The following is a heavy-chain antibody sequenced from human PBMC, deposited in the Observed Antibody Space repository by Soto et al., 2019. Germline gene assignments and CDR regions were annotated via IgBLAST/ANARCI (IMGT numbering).Heavy chain of an antibody. CDR2: IIPIFGTT. V-gene: IGHV1-69*06. D-gene: IGHD1-26*01. CDR3: ARGTRSGSYYYYGLDV. Sequence: GASVKVSCKASGGTFSSYAISWVRQAPGQGLEWMGGIIPIFGTTNYARRFQGRVTINADKSTSTAYMELRSLRSEDTAVYYCARGTRSGSYYYYGLDVWGQGTTVTVSS. CDR1: GGTFSSYA. J-gene: IGHJ6*02.